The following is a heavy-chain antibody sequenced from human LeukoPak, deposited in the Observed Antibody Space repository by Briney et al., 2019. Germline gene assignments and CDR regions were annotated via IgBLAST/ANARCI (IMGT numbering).Heavy chain of an antibody. CDR3: AKDKESDYYGMDV. CDR2: ISWNSGSI. J-gene: IGHJ6*02. D-gene: IGHD2/OR15-2a*01. CDR1: GFTFDDYA. V-gene: IGHV3-9*01. Sequence: GGSLRLSCAASGFTFDDYAMHWVPQAPEKRLEWVSGISWNSGSIGYADSVKGRFTISRDNAKNSLYLQMNSLRAEDTALYYCAKDKESDYYGMDVWGQGTTVTVSS.